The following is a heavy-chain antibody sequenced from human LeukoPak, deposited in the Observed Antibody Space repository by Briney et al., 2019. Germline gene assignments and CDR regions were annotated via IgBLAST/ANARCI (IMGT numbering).Heavy chain of an antibody. V-gene: IGHV4-34*12. CDR3: AKSNGYGLVDI. J-gene: IGHJ3*02. CDR1: GGSFSGYY. CDR2: IFYSGST. Sequence: SETLSLTCAVYGGSFSGYYWSWIRQPPGKGLEWIGNIFYSGSTYYSPSLKSRVTISLNTSRNQFSLKLNSVTAADTAVYYCAKSNGYGLVDIWGQGTMVTVSS. D-gene: IGHD3-10*01.